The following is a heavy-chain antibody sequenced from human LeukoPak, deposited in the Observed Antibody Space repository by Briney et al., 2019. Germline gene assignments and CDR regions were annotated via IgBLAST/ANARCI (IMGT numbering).Heavy chain of an antibody. Sequence: GGSLRLSCVASGSTFSNLAMGWVRQAPGKGLEWVSVISDSGGTTYYADSVKGRFTISRDNSRNTLYLQMNSLRVEDTAVYYCAKDARRSSGWYFFDHWGQGTLVTVSS. D-gene: IGHD6-19*01. CDR1: GSTFSNLA. J-gene: IGHJ4*02. V-gene: IGHV3-23*01. CDR3: AKDARRSSGWYFFDH. CDR2: ISDSGGTT.